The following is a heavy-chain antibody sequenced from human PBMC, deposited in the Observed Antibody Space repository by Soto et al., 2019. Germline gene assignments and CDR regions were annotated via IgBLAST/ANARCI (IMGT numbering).Heavy chain of an antibody. Sequence: PGGSLRLSCAASGFTFSSYSMNWVRQAPGKGLEWVSSISSSSSYIYYADSVKGRFTISRDNAKNSLYLQMNSLRAEDTAVYYCARDPSRSGSSLDYWGQGTLVTVSS. CDR3: ARDPSRSGSSLDY. CDR1: GFTFSSYS. V-gene: IGHV3-21*01. D-gene: IGHD1-26*01. J-gene: IGHJ4*02. CDR2: ISSSSSYI.